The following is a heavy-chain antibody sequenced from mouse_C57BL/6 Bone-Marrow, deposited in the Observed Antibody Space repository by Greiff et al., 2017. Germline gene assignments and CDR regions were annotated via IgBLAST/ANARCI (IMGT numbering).Heavy chain of an antibody. V-gene: IGHV1-5*01. CDR1: GYTFTSYW. CDR2: IYPGNSDT. J-gene: IGHJ4*01. D-gene: IGHD1-1*01. CDR3: TRSRITTVAHYYAMDY. Sequence: EVQLVESGTVLARPGASVKMSCKTSGYTFTSYWMHWVKQRPGQGLEWIGAIYPGNSDTSYNQKFKGKAKLTAVTSASTAYMELSSLTNEDSAVYYCTRSRITTVAHYYAMDYWGQGTSVTVSS.